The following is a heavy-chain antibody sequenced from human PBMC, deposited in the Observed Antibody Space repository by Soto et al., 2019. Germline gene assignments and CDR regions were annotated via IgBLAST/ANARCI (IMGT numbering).Heavy chain of an antibody. CDR3: ARSTIAAAGPFDY. D-gene: IGHD6-13*01. V-gene: IGHV3-64*02. Sequence: GGSLRLSCAASGFTFSSYAMHWVRQAPGKGLEYVSAISSNGGSTYYADSVKGRFTISRDNSKNMLYLQMGSLRAEDMAVYYCARSTIAAAGPFDYWGQGTLVTVSS. CDR1: GFTFSSYA. J-gene: IGHJ4*02. CDR2: ISSNGGST.